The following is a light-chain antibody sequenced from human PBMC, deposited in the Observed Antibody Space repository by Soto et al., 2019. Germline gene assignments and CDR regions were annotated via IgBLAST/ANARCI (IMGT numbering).Light chain of an antibody. V-gene: IGLV2-14*01. J-gene: IGLJ2*01. CDR3: KSYTSSNTRV. CDR2: EVS. CDR1: SSDVGGYSR. Sequence: QSVLTQPASVSGSPGQSITISCTGTSSDVGGYSRVSWYQHHPGKAPKLIIYEVSDRPSGVSNRFSGSKSGNTASLTIYGLQAEDEADYYCKSYTSSNTRVFGSGTKLTVL.